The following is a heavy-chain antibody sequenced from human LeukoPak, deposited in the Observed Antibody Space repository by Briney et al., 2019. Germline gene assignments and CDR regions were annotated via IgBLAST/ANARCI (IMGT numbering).Heavy chain of an antibody. CDR2: INGVNGYT. J-gene: IGHJ4*02. V-gene: IGHV1-3*01. Sequence: ASVKVSCKASGYTFTSFGIHWVRQAPGQRLDWMGWINGVNGYTKYPQNFQGRVTITRDTSASTAYMELSSLTSEDTAVYYCAREPEYNWNGYADYWGQGTLVTVSS. CDR3: AREPEYNWNGYADY. D-gene: IGHD1-20*01. CDR1: GYTFTSFG.